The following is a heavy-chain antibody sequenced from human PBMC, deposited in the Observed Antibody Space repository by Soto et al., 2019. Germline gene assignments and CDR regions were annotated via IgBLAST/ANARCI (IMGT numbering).Heavy chain of an antibody. CDR2: TGATGRTT. CDR3: ARDNSQNYGTPAASSWFHP. V-gene: IGHV3-23*01. CDR1: GFTFNIYA. J-gene: IGHJ5*02. D-gene: IGHD2-15*01. Sequence: GGSLRLSCAASGFTFNIYAMTWVRQAPGKGLEWVSTTGATGRTTYYADSVKGRFTVSRDNSKNTLDLQMSSLRYEDTAVYYCARDNSQNYGTPAASSWFHPWGQGTPVTVSS.